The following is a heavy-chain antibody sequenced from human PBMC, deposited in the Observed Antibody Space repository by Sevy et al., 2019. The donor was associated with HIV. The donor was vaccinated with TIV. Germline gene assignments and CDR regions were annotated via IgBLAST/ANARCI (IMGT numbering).Heavy chain of an antibody. CDR1: GYTFTSYG. D-gene: IGHD3-10*01. J-gene: IGHJ4*02. Sequence: ASVKVSCKASGYTFTSYGISCVRQAPGQGLEWMGWISAYNGNTNYAQKLQGRVTTTTDTSTSTAYMELRSLRSDDTAVYYCARVKRGFGELFYYFDYWGQGTLVTVSS. CDR2: ISAYNGNT. CDR3: ARVKRGFGELFYYFDY. V-gene: IGHV1-18*01.